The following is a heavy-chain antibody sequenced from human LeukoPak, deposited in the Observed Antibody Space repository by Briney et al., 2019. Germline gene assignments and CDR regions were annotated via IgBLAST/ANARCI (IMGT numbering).Heavy chain of an antibody. CDR2: INAGNGKT. Sequence: ASVNVSFMASGYSFTNFAIHWVRPAPGQRLEWMGWINAGNGKTKYSQKFQGRLTFTRDTSASTAYMYLSSLRSEDAAVYYCARDLGVVVVPTGEYFFDYWGQGTLVTVSS. CDR1: GYSFTNFA. V-gene: IGHV1-3*01. D-gene: IGHD3-22*01. J-gene: IGHJ4*02. CDR3: ARDLGVVVVPTGEYFFDY.